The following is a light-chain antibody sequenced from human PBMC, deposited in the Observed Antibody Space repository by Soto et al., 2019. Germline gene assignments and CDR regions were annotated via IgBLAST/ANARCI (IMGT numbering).Light chain of an antibody. CDR2: DAS. J-gene: IGKJ4*01. CDR3: QQRSNWPPVT. Sequence: EIVLTQSPATLSLSPGERATLSCRASQSVSSYLAWYQQKPGQAPRLLIYDASNRATGIPARFSGSGSGTDFTLTISTLEPEDFALYYCQQRSNWPPVTFGGATKVEIK. CDR1: QSVSSY. V-gene: IGKV3-11*01.